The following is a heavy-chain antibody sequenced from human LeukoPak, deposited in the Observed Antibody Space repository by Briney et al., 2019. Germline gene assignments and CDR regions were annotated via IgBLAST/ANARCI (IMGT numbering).Heavy chain of an antibody. CDR3: ARGSVLRFLEWLFQPDFDY. CDR2: INPNSGGT. CDR1: GYTFTGYY. V-gene: IGHV1-2*02. J-gene: IGHJ4*02. D-gene: IGHD3-3*01. Sequence: ASVKVSCKASGYTFTGYYMHWVRQAPGQGLEWMGWINPNSGGTNYAQKFQGRVTMTRDTSTSTVYMELSSLRSEDTAVYYCARGSVLRFLEWLFQPDFDYWGQGTLVTVSS.